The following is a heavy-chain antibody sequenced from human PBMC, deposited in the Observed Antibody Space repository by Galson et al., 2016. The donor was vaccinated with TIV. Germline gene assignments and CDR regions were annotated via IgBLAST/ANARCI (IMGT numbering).Heavy chain of an antibody. Sequence: CAISGDSVSGNTAAWNWVRQSPSRGLEWLGRTYYTSKWNTDYAVSVKGRIIIRPDTSMNQVSLQLSSVIPDDTAVYYCSRGNWNDGMGGAMDVWGRGTTVTVSS. J-gene: IGHJ6*02. V-gene: IGHV6-1*01. CDR1: GDSVSGNTAA. D-gene: IGHD1-1*01. CDR3: SRGNWNDGMGGAMDV. CDR2: TYYTSKWNT.